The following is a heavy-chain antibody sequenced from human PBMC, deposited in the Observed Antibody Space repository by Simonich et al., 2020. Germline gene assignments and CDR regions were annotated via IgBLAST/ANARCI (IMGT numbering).Heavy chain of an antibody. CDR1: GGSISSYY. D-gene: IGHD5-12*01. Sequence: QVQLQESGPGLGKPSETLSLTCTVSGGSISSYYWSWIRQPPGKGLEWIGYIYYSGSTNYNPSLKSRVTISVDTSKNQFSLKLSSVTAADTAVYYCARHDRWLQFYFDYWGQGTLVTVSS. V-gene: IGHV4-59*08. CDR3: ARHDRWLQFYFDY. J-gene: IGHJ4*02. CDR2: IYYSGST.